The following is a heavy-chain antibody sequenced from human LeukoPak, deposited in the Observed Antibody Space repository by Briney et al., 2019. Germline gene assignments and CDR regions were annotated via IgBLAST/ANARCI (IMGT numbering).Heavy chain of an antibody. V-gene: IGHV1-2*02. Sequence: GASVKVSCKGSGYTFTGYYMHWVRQAPGQGLEWMGWINPNSGGTNYAQKFQGRVTMTRDTSISTAYMELSRLRSDDTAVYYCARAGFWSGYPISGDFDYWGQGTLVTVSS. CDR1: GYTFTGYY. CDR3: ARAGFWSGYPISGDFDY. CDR2: INPNSGGT. D-gene: IGHD3-3*01. J-gene: IGHJ4*02.